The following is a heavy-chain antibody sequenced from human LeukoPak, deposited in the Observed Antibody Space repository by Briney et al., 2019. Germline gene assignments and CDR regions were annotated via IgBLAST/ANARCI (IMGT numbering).Heavy chain of an antibody. CDR2: ISYDGSNK. CDR3: AKDSGYSYGAIFCDAFDI. CDR1: GFTFSTYG. V-gene: IGHV3-30*18. D-gene: IGHD5-18*01. J-gene: IGHJ3*02. Sequence: GASLRLSCAASGFTFSTYGMHWVRQTPGKGLECVAVISYDGSNKYYADSVKGRFTISRDNSENTLYLQMNSLRAEDTAVYYCAKDSGYSYGAIFCDAFDIWGQGTMVTVSS.